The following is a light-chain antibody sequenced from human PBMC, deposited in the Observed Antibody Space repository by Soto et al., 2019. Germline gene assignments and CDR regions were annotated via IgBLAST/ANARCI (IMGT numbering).Light chain of an antibody. V-gene: IGLV2-8*01. J-gene: IGLJ2*01. Sequence: QSALTQPPSASGSPGQSVTISCTGTSSDVGGYKYVSWYQQHPGKAPKLMIYEVSKRPSGVPDRFSGSKSGNTASLTVSGPQAEDEADYYCSSYAGSNDVIFGGGTKVTVL. CDR1: SSDVGGYKY. CDR2: EVS. CDR3: SSYAGSNDVI.